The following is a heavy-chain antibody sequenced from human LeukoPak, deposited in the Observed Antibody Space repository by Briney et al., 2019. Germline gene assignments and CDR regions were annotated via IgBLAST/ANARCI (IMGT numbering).Heavy chain of an antibody. V-gene: IGHV3-21*04. CDR2: ISISGTYI. CDR3: ASRIATAGSVDY. J-gene: IGHJ4*02. CDR1: GFTFGSYN. D-gene: IGHD6-13*01. Sequence: PGGSLRLSCVDSGFTFGSYNMNWVRLAPGKGLEWVSSISISGTYIYYADSVKGRFTISRDSAKRSLYLQMDSLSVEDTAVYYCASRIATAGSVDYWGQGTLVTVSS.